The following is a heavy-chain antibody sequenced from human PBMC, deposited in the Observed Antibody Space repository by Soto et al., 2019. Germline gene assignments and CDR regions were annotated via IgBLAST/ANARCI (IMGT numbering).Heavy chain of an antibody. CDR2: INHSGST. V-gene: IGHV4-34*01. Sequence: PSETLSRTCAVYGGSFSGYYWSWIRQPPGKGLEWIGEINHSGSTNHNPSLKSRVTISVDTSKNQFSLKLSSVTAADTAVYYCARGRLRYFDWSDYYYYYGMDVWGQGTTVTVSS. D-gene: IGHD3-9*01. CDR3: ARGRLRYFDWSDYYYYYGMDV. CDR1: GGSFSGYY. J-gene: IGHJ6*02.